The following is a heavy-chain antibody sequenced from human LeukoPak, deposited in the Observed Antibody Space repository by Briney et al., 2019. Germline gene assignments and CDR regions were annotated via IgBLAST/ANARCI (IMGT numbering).Heavy chain of an antibody. D-gene: IGHD7-27*01. Sequence: GGSLRLSCAASGFTFDDYGMSWVRQAPGKGLEWVSGINWNGGSTGYADSVKGRFTISRDNAKNSLYLQMNSLRAEDTAVYHCARDLRAGDYFDYWGQGTLVTVSS. CDR1: GFTFDDYG. V-gene: IGHV3-20*01. CDR3: ARDLRAGDYFDY. J-gene: IGHJ4*02. CDR2: INWNGGST.